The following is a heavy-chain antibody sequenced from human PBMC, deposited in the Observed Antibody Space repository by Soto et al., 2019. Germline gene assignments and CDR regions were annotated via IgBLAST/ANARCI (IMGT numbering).Heavy chain of an antibody. CDR3: ARDWYGSGIYMDV. CDR1: GFTFSSYS. D-gene: IGHD3-10*01. Sequence: GGSLRLSCAASGFTFSSYSMNWVRQAPGKGLEWVSYISSSSSTIYYADSVKGRFTISRDNAKNSLYLQMNSLRAEDTAVYYCARDWYGSGIYMDVWGKGTTVTVSS. J-gene: IGHJ6*03. V-gene: IGHV3-48*01. CDR2: ISSSSSTI.